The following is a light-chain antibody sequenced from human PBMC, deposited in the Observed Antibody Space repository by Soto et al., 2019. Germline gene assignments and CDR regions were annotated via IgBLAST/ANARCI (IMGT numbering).Light chain of an antibody. CDR2: GAS. J-gene: IGKJ1*01. Sequence: EIVLTQSPGTLSLSHGERATLSRRASQSVSSSYLAWYKQKPGQAPRLLIYGASSRATGIPDRFSGTGSGTDFTLTIRRLEPEDFAVDYCQQYGSSRTFCQGTKVDIK. V-gene: IGKV3-20*01. CDR1: QSVSSSY. CDR3: QQYGSSRT.